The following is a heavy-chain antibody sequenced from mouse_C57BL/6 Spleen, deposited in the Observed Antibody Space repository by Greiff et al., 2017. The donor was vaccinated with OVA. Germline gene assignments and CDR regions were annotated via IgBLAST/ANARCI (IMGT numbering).Heavy chain of an antibody. CDR3: TREGNYYGSSCFAY. J-gene: IGHJ3*01. Sequence: EVKLMESGEGLVKPGGSLKLSCAASGFTFSSYAMSWVRQTPEKRLEWVAYISSGGDYIYYADTVKGRFTISRDNARNTLYLQMSSLKSEDTAMYYCTREGNYYGSSCFAYWGQGTLVTVSA. V-gene: IGHV5-9-1*02. CDR2: ISSGGDYI. CDR1: GFTFSSYA. D-gene: IGHD1-1*01.